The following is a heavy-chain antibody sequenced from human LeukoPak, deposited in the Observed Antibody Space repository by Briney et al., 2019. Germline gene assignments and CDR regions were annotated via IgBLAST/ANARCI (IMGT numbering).Heavy chain of an antibody. CDR1: GFTFSSYG. CDR3: ASVYSPFAFDI. J-gene: IGHJ3*02. Sequence: PGESLRLSCAASGFTFSSYGMSWVREAPWKGLEWVVNIKQGGSEKYYVDSVKGRFTISRDNAKNSLYLQMNSLRAEDTAVYYCASVYSPFAFDIWGQGTMVTVSS. V-gene: IGHV3-7*01. CDR2: IKQGGSEK. D-gene: IGHD1-26*01.